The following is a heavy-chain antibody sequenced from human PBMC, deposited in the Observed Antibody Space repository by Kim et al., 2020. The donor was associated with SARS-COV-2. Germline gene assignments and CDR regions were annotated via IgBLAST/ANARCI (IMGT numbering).Heavy chain of an antibody. CDR2: IRSKANSYAT. CDR3: TRLIAAAGSLSYYYMDV. CDR1: GFTFSGSA. V-gene: IGHV3-73*01. J-gene: IGHJ6*03. Sequence: GGSLRLSCAASGFTFSGSAMHWVRQASGKGLEWVGRIRSKANSYATAYAASVKGRFTISRDDSKNTAYLQMNSLKTEDTAVYYCTRLIAAAGSLSYYYMDVWGKGTTVTVSS. D-gene: IGHD6-13*01.